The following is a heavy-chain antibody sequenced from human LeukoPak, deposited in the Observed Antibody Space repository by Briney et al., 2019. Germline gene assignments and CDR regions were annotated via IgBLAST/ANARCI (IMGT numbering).Heavy chain of an antibody. CDR1: GGSFSGYY. D-gene: IGHD2-2*01. CDR3: ARGRGYCSSTSCYVRYYYGMDV. V-gene: IGHV4-34*01. CDR2: VNNSGST. J-gene: IGHJ6*02. Sequence: SETLSLTCAVYGGSFSGYYWSWIRQPPGKGLEWIWEVNNSGSTNYNPSPKSRVTISVDTSKNQFSLKLSSVTAADTAVYYCARGRGYCSSTSCYVRYYYGMDVWGQGTTVTVSS.